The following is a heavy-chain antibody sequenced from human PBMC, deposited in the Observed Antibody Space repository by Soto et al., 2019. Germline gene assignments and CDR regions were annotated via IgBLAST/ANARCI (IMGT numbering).Heavy chain of an antibody. Sequence: GGSLRLSCAASGFTFSSYAMHWVRQAPGKGLEWVAVISYDGSNKYYADSVKGRFTISRDNSKNTLYLQMNSLRAEDTAVYYCARDLDYVWGSYRYTRPSSWGQGTLVTVSS. CDR1: GFTFSSYA. CDR2: ISYDGSNK. CDR3: ARDLDYVWGSYRYTRPSS. D-gene: IGHD3-16*02. V-gene: IGHV3-30-3*01. J-gene: IGHJ5*02.